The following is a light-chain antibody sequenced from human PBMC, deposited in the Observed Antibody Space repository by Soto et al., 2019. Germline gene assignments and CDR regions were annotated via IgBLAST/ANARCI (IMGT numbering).Light chain of an antibody. CDR2: DVF. J-gene: IGLJ1*01. V-gene: IGLV2-14*03. Sequence: QSALTQDASVSGSPGQSITISCTGTSSDVGGYNYVSWYQQHPGKAPKLMIYDVFTRPSGVSNRFSGTKSGNTASLTISALQAEAEADYYCTSWTSTSTYVLGSGTKLTV. CDR3: TSWTSTSTYV. CDR1: SSDVGGYNY.